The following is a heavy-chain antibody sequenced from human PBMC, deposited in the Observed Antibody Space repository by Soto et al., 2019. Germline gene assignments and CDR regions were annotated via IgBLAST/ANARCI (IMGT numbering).Heavy chain of an antibody. V-gene: IGHV3-23*01. CDR1: GFTFSSYA. J-gene: IGHJ6*02. CDR3: AKDYIVVVKAAGPYYGMDV. Sequence: PGGSLRLSCAASGFTFSSYAMSWVRQAPGKGLEWVSAISGSGGSTYYADSVKGRFTISRDNSRNTLYLQMNSLRAEDTAAYYCAKDYIVVVKAAGPYYGMDVWGQGTTVTVSS. D-gene: IGHD2-2*01. CDR2: ISGSGGST.